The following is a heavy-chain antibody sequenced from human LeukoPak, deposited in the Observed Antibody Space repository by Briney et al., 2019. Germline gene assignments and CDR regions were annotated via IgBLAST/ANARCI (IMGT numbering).Heavy chain of an antibody. D-gene: IGHD1-26*01. CDR2: IYTSGNT. CDR1: GASITSGTYY. CDR3: ARRGDA. Sequence: PSETLSLTCSVSGASITSGTYYWNWIRQPAGKGLEWIGRIYTSGNTNYNPSLMSRVTISMDTSKNQFSLKLTSVTAADTAMYYCARRGDAWGQGTMVTVSP. J-gene: IGHJ3*01. V-gene: IGHV4-61*02.